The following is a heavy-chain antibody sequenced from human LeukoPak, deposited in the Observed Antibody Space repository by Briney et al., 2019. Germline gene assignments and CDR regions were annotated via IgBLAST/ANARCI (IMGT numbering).Heavy chain of an antibody. J-gene: IGHJ3*02. D-gene: IGHD3-10*01. CDR2: ISAYNGNT. CDR1: GYTFTSYG. V-gene: IGHV1-18*01. CDR3: ARVKGILLFRVDAFDI. Sequence: ASVKVSCKASGYTFTSYGISWVRQAPGQGLEWMGWISAYNGNTNYAQKLQGRVTMTTDTSTSTAYMEMRSVRSDDTAVYYCARVKGILLFRVDAFDIWGQGTMVTVSS.